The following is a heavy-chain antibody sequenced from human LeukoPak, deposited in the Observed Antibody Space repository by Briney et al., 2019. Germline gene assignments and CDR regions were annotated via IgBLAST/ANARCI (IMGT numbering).Heavy chain of an antibody. D-gene: IGHD6-19*01. CDR1: GLTFSSYS. V-gene: IGHV3-21*01. J-gene: IGHJ6*02. CDR2: ISSSSSYI. CDR3: ASLAVTYYYYYGMDV. Sequence: PGGSLRLSCAASGLTFSSYSMNWVRQAPGKGLEWVSSISSSSSYIYYADSVKGRFTSSRDNAKNSLYLQMNSLRAEDTAVYDCASLAVTYYYYYGMDVWGQGTTVTVSS.